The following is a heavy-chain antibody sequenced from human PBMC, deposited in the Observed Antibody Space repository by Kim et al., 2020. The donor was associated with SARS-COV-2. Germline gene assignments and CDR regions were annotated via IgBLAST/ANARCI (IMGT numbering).Heavy chain of an antibody. Sequence: GGSLRLSCAASGFTFSSYGMHWVRQAPGKGLEWVAVISYDGSNKYYADSVKGRFTISRDNSKNTLYLQMNSLRAEDTAVYYCAKGGYSNGFDYWGQGTLV. V-gene: IGHV3-30*18. D-gene: IGHD6-19*01. CDR1: GFTFSSYG. J-gene: IGHJ4*02. CDR3: AKGGYSNGFDY. CDR2: ISYDGSNK.